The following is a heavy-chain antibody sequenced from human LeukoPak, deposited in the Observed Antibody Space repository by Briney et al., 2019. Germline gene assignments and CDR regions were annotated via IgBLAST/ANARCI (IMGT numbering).Heavy chain of an antibody. V-gene: IGHV3-30-3*01. D-gene: IGHD4-11*01. CDR1: GITFSSYA. J-gene: IGHJ4*02. CDR2: ISYDGSNK. CDR3: ARDQEVWATVTTLFDY. Sequence: GGSLRLSCAASGITFSSYAMHWVRQAPGKGLEWVAVISYDGSNKYYADSVKGRFTISRDNSKNTLYLQMNSLRAEDTAVYYCARDQEVWATVTTLFDYWGQGTLVTVSS.